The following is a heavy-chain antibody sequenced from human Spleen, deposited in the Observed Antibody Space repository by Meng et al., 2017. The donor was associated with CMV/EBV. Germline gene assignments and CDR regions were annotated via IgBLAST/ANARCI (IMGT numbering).Heavy chain of an antibody. CDR3: ARDSSSLSFFYFGMDV. CDR1: GDSVSSNSAG. V-gene: IGHV6-1*01. CDR2: AYYRSQWNV. J-gene: IGHJ6*02. Sequence: SQTLSLTCAISGDSVSSNSAGWNWVRQSPSRGLQWLGRAYYRSQWNVDYAASLKSRITVTPDTSKNQISLQVNSVTPDDTAVYYCARDSSSLSFFYFGMDVWGQGTTVTVSS. D-gene: IGHD6-19*01.